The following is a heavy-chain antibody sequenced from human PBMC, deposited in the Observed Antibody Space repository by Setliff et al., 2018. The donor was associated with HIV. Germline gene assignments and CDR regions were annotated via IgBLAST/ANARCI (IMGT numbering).Heavy chain of an antibody. CDR3: ARVNGDYVIDY. Sequence: GGSLRLSCTASEFTVSSNYMSWVRQAPGKGLEWVSVIYSGGSTYYADSVKGRFTISRDNSKNTLYLQMNSLRAEDTAVYYCARVNGDYVIDYWGQGTLVTVSS. J-gene: IGHJ4*02. CDR1: EFTVSSNY. V-gene: IGHV3-66*01. CDR2: IYSGGST. D-gene: IGHD4-17*01.